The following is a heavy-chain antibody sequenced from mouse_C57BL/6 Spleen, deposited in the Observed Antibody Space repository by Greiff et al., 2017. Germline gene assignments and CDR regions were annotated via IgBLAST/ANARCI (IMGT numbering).Heavy chain of an antibody. CDR2: ISSGSSTI. J-gene: IGHJ4*01. Sequence: EVQVVESGGGLVKPGGSLKLSCAASGFTFSDYGMHWVRQAPEKGLEWVAYISSGSSTIYYADTVKGRFTISRDNAKNTLFLQMTSLRSEDTAMYYCARPSAPYGDYYAMDYWGQGTSVTVSS. CDR3: ARPSAPYGDYYAMDY. V-gene: IGHV5-17*01. CDR1: GFTFSDYG. D-gene: IGHD1-1*02.